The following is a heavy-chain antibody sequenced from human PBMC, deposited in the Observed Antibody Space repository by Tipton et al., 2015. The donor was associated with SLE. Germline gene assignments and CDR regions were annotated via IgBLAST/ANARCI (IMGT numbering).Heavy chain of an antibody. Sequence: SLRLSCAASGFTFSSYAMSWVRQAPGKGLEWVSAISGSGGSTYYADSVKGRFTISRDNSKNTLYLQMNILGPADTAVYYCARFHSGYDPYYFDYWGQGTLVTVSS. CDR1: GFTFSSYA. J-gene: IGHJ4*02. V-gene: IGHV3-23*01. D-gene: IGHD5-12*01. CDR2: ISGSGGST. CDR3: ARFHSGYDPYYFDY.